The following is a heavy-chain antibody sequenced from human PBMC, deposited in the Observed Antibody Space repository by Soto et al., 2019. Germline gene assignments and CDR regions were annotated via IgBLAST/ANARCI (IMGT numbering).Heavy chain of an antibody. CDR3: AREKYLDTSTDFDV. Sequence: QVQLVQSGAALKRPGASVRLSCKASGYRFTSDAIVWVRQAPGQGLEWMGWVSPHNDNRNYAQKCRNRVTMTTDTATSTAHMEWRSLRSDDTAVYYGAREKYLDTSTDFDVWGQGTMVTVS. J-gene: IGHJ3*01. D-gene: IGHD5-18*01. V-gene: IGHV1-18*04. CDR2: VSPHNDNR. CDR1: GYRFTSDA.